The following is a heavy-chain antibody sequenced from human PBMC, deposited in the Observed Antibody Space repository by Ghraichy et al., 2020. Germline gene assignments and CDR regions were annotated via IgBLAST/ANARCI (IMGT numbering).Heavy chain of an antibody. D-gene: IGHD3-10*01. J-gene: IGHJ4*02. CDR1: GYTFTTYY. Sequence: ASVKVSCKAGGYTFTTYYMQWVRQAPGQGLEWMGIINPSGGSTSYAQKFQGRVTMTRDTSTSTVYMELSSLRSDDTAVYYCAAGRGSGSGGENWGQGTLVTVSS. CDR3: AAGRGSGSGGEN. V-gene: IGHV1-46*01. CDR2: INPSGGST.